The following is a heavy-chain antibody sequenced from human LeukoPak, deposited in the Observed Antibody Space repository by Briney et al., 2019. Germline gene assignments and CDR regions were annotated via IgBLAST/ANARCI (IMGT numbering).Heavy chain of an antibody. V-gene: IGHV3-30*18. CDR1: GFTFSSYG. J-gene: IGHJ4*02. Sequence: GGSLRLSCAASGFTFSSYGMHWVRQAPGKGLEWVAVTSYDGSNKYYADSVKGRFTISRDNSKNTLYLQMNSLRAEDTAVYYCAKEHSSSSRFDYWGQGTLVTVSS. D-gene: IGHD6-6*01. CDR3: AKEHSSSSRFDY. CDR2: TSYDGSNK.